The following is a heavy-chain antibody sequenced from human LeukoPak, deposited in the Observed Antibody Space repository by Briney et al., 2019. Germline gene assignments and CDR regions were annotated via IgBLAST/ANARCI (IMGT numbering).Heavy chain of an antibody. Sequence: ASVKVSCKASGYTFTGYYMHWVRQAPGQGLEWMGWINPNSGGTNYAQKFQGRVTMTRDTSISTAYMELSRLRSDDTAVYYWARDDDDYGDLDYWGQGTLVTVSS. J-gene: IGHJ4*02. D-gene: IGHD4-17*01. CDR1: GYTFTGYY. V-gene: IGHV1-2*02. CDR2: INPNSGGT. CDR3: ARDDDDYGDLDY.